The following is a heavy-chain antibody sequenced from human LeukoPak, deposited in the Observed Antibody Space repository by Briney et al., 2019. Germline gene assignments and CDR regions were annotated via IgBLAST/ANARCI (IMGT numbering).Heavy chain of an antibody. V-gene: IGHV1-69*13. Sequence: SVKVSCKASGGTFSSYAISWVRQAPGQGLEWMGGIIPIFGTANYAQKFQGRVTITADESTSTAYMELSSLRSEDTAVYYCARDFPSAAGYCSSTSCYKKDVVYYYYMDVWGKGTTVTVSS. D-gene: IGHD2-2*02. CDR2: IIPIFGTA. J-gene: IGHJ6*03. CDR3: ARDFPSAAGYCSSTSCYKKDVVYYYYMDV. CDR1: GGTFSSYA.